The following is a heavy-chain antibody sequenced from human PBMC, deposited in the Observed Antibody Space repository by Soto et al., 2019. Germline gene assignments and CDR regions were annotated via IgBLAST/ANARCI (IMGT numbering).Heavy chain of an antibody. Sequence: GGSLRLSCAASGFTLSGYAMDWFRQAPGKGLEYVSGISSNGVGTYYANSVQGRFTISRDNSKNTVYLQMGSLRPEDMAVYYCARRARPDFYYMDVWGKGTTVSVSS. V-gene: IGHV3-64*01. CDR3: ARRARPDFYYMDV. CDR2: ISSNGVGT. D-gene: IGHD6-6*01. J-gene: IGHJ6*03. CDR1: GFTLSGYA.